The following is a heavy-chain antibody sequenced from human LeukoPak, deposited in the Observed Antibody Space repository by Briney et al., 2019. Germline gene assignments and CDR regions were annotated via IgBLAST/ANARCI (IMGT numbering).Heavy chain of an antibody. D-gene: IGHD2-2*01. CDR3: AKSKCTTTCYGGDV. CDR1: GFTFSRYE. CDR2: ITGSGGST. Sequence: GGSLRLSCAASGFTFSRYEMNWVRQAPGKGPGWVSTITGSGGSTYYANSVRGRFTISRDNSKNTLYLQMSSLRAEDTAVYYCAKSKCTTTCYGGDVWGQGTTVTVSS. J-gene: IGHJ6*02. V-gene: IGHV3-23*01.